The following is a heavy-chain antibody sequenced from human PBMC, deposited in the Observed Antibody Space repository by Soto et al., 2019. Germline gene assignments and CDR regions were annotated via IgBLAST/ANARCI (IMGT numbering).Heavy chain of an antibody. CDR3: ARGRGVSPPNYYYHVMDV. CDR2: SYSGGST. V-gene: IGHV3-53*02. J-gene: IGHJ6*04. CDR1: GFTVSSNY. Sequence: EVQLVETGGGLIQPGGSLRLSCAASGFTVSSNYMSWVRQPPGTGLEWVSVSYSGGSTYYADSVKGRFTISSDNSKNTLYRQMISLRAEDTAVYYCARGRGVSPPNYYYHVMDVWGEGATVTVCS. D-gene: IGHD3-10*01.